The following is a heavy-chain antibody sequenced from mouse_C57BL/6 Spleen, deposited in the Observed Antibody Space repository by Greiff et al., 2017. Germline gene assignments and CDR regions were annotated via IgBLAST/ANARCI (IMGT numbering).Heavy chain of an antibody. CDR1: GYTFTSYW. V-gene: IGHV1-64*01. D-gene: IGHD1-1*01. CDR2: IHPNSGST. Sequence: QVQLQQPGAELVKPGASVTLSCKASGYTFTSYWMHWVKQRPGQGLEWIGMIHPNSGSTNYNEKFKIKATLTADKSSSTAYMQLRSLTSEDSAVYYCVTTVVATTDYWGQGTTLTVSS. CDR3: VTTVVATTDY. J-gene: IGHJ2*01.